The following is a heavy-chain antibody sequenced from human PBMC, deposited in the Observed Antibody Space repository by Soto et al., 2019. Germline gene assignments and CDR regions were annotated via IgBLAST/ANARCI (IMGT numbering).Heavy chain of an antibody. V-gene: IGHV1-69*01. Sequence: QVQLVQSGADLKKPGSSVKVSCKASGGSFSNSSIRWVRQAPGQGLEWMGGIIPLFGTTNYAQKFRGRVTITADESTSTAYMEMSSLRFEDTAVYYCARVHGSSWYYWFDPWGQGTLVTVSS. J-gene: IGHJ5*02. CDR2: IIPLFGTT. D-gene: IGHD6-13*01. CDR3: ARVHGSSWYYWFDP. CDR1: GGSFSNSS.